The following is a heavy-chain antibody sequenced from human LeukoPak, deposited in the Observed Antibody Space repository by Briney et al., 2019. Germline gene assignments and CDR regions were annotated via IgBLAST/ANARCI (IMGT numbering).Heavy chain of an antibody. CDR3: ARLDYGDYVFHY. D-gene: IGHD4-17*01. CDR1: GGSFSGYY. J-gene: IGHJ4*02. CDR2: INHSGST. V-gene: IGHV4-34*01. Sequence: SETPSLTCAVYGGSFSGYYWSWIRQPPGKGLEWIGEINHSGSTNYNPSLKSRVTISVDTSKNQFSLKLSSVTAADTAVYYCARLDYGDYVFHYWGQGTLVTVSS.